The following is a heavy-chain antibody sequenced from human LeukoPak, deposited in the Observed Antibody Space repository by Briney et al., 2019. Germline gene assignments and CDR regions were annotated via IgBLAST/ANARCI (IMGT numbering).Heavy chain of an antibody. J-gene: IGHJ4*02. CDR1: DYTFTKYG. CDR2: ISAYNGNT. Sequence: ASVKVSCKASDYTFTKYGINWVRQAPGQGLEWMGWISAYNGNTNYAQKLQGRVTMTTDTSTSTAYMELRSLRSDDTAVYYCARDLEYYYDSSGYFDYWGQGTLVTVSS. CDR3: ARDLEYYYDSSGYFDY. D-gene: IGHD3-22*01. V-gene: IGHV1-18*01.